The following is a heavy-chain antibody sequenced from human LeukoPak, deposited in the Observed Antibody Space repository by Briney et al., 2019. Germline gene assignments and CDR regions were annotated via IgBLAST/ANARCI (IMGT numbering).Heavy chain of an antibody. CDR2: INPNSGGT. D-gene: IGHD3-22*01. Sequence: GASVKVSCKASGYTFTGYYMHWVRQAPGQGLEWMGWINPNSGGTNCAQKFQGRVTMTRDTSISTAYMELGRLRSDDTAVYYCARGYYYDSSGYSPFGYWGQGTLVTVSS. CDR1: GYTFTGYY. CDR3: ARGYYYDSSGYSPFGY. J-gene: IGHJ4*02. V-gene: IGHV1-2*02.